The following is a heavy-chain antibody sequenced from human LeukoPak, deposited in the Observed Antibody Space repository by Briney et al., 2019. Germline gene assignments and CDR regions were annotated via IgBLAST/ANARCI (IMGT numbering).Heavy chain of an antibody. CDR2: IQYDGSNK. CDR3: AKALIVGADVDDY. J-gene: IGHJ4*02. D-gene: IGHD1-26*01. V-gene: IGHV3-30*02. Sequence: GGSLRLSCATSDSTFRGYGIHWVRQAPGKGLEWVAFIQYDGSNKYYADSVKGRFTISRDNSKNTLYLQMNSLRAEDTAVYYCAKALIVGADVDDYWGQGTLVTVSS. CDR1: DSTFRGYG.